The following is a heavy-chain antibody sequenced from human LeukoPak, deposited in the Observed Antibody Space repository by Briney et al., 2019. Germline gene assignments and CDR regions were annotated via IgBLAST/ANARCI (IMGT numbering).Heavy chain of an antibody. CDR2: ISYDGSNK. J-gene: IGHJ6*02. Sequence: GGSLRLSCAASGFTFSSYGMHWVRQAPGKGVEWVAVISYDGSNKYYAGSVMGRFTISRDNSKNTLDLQMNSLRADDTAVYFCAKDGPHYYGSGSYYNSYYGMDVWGQGTTVIVSS. V-gene: IGHV3-30*18. CDR3: AKDGPHYYGSGSYYNSYYGMDV. D-gene: IGHD3-10*01. CDR1: GFTFSSYG.